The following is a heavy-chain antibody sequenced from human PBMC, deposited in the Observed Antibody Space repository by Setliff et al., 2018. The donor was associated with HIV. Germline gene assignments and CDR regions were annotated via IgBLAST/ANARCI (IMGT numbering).Heavy chain of an antibody. CDR2: INHNGGT. CDR1: GGSFSDNY. CDR3: ARGLTAPAAAGS. J-gene: IGHJ5*02. D-gene: IGHD6-13*01. V-gene: IGHV4-34*01. Sequence: SETLSLTCAIYGGSFSDNYWTWIRQAPGKDLEWIGEINHNGGTNYNPSLKSRVTISLDTSNNQFSLNLKSVTAADTAIYYCARGLTAPAAAGSWGQGMLVTVSS.